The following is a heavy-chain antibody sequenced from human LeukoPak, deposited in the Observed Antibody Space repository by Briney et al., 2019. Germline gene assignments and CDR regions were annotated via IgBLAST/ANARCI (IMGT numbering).Heavy chain of an antibody. J-gene: IGHJ6*02. Sequence: GGSLRLSCAASGFTFSSYSMNWVRQAPGKGLEWVSYISSSSSTIYYADSVKGRFTISRDNSKNTLYLQMNSLRAEDTAVYYCARDCDFWSGYPSYGMDVWGQGTTVTVSS. V-gene: IGHV3-48*01. CDR2: ISSSSSTI. D-gene: IGHD3-3*01. CDR3: ARDCDFWSGYPSYGMDV. CDR1: GFTFSSYS.